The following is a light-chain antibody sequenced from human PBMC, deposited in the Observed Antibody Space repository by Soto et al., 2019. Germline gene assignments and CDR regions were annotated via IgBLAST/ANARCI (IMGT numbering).Light chain of an antibody. V-gene: IGLV1-44*01. J-gene: IGLJ2*01. CDR3: AAWDASLNGVV. CDR1: SSNIGSNS. CDR2: NYD. Sequence: QSVLTQPPSGSGSPGQRVTISCSGSSSNIGSNSVNWYQQLPGTAPKLLISNYDQRPSGVPDRFSGSRSGTSASLAIRGLQPEDEADYYCAAWDASLNGVVFGGGTKVTVL.